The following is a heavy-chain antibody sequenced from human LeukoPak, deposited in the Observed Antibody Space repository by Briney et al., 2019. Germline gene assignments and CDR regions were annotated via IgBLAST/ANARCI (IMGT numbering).Heavy chain of an antibody. J-gene: IGHJ1*01. D-gene: IGHD4-17*01. CDR3: ARDPNGNYVGAFDFQR. CDR1: GFTFSNYA. Sequence: GGSLRLSCAASGFTFSNYALTWVRQAPGKGLEWVSSISGVNTHYADSVKGRFSISRDNYKNTLYLQMSSLRAEDTAVYYCARDPNGNYVGAFDFQRWGQGTLVTVSS. CDR2: ISGVNT. V-gene: IGHV3-23*01.